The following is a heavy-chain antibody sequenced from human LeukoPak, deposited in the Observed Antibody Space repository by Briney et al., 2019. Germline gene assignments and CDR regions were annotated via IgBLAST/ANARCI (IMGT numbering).Heavy chain of an antibody. V-gene: IGHV3-9*03. CDR1: GFTFDDYA. J-gene: IGHJ4*02. D-gene: IGHD3-9*01. CDR3: AKDRDDILTGYFDY. Sequence: PGRSLRLSCAASGFTFDDYAMHWVRQAPGKGLEWVSGISWNSGSIGYADSVKGRFTISRDNAKNSPYLQMNSLRAEDMALYYCAKDRDDILTGYFDYWGQGTLVTVSS. CDR2: ISWNSGSI.